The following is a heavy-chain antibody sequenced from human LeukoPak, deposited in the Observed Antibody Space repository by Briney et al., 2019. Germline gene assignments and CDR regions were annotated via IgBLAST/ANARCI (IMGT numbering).Heavy chain of an antibody. D-gene: IGHD3-10*01. CDR1: GFTFSSYA. CDR3: AKVAGGYYGMDV. CDR2: ITGDGDNT. J-gene: IGHJ6*02. Sequence: GGSLRLSCAASGFTFSSYAMHWVRQAPGKGLEYLSAITGDGDNTYYADSVKGRFIISRDNSKNTLYLQMNSLRAEDTAVYYCAKVAGGYYGMDVWGQGTTVTVSS. V-gene: IGHV3-64*02.